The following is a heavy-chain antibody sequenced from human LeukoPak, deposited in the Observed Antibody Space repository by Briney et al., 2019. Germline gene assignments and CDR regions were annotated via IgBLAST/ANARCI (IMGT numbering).Heavy chain of an antibody. D-gene: IGHD3-22*01. V-gene: IGHV4-39*07. J-gene: IGHJ4*02. CDR1: GGSISSYY. Sequence: SETLSLTCTVSGGSISSYYWSWIRQPPGKGLEWIGSIYYSGSTYYNPSLKSRVTISVDTSKNQFSLKLSSVTAADTAVYYCARDVPYYYDSSGKMTDYWGQGTLVTVSS. CDR3: ARDVPYYYDSSGKMTDY. CDR2: IYYSGST.